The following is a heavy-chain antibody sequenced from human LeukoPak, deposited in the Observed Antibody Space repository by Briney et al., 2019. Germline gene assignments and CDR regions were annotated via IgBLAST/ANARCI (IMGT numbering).Heavy chain of an antibody. Sequence: SQTLSLTCTVSGGSCRSRNYLWSWIRQTPGEGLEWIGYISYSGSAYYNPSLKSRVTISIDTSNSQFSLRLRSVTAADTAVYYCAREVNIQADSDAFDIWGPGTTVTVSS. CDR3: AREVNIQADSDAFDI. V-gene: IGHV4-30-4*08. D-gene: IGHD1/OR15-1a*01. CDR1: GGSCRSRNYL. CDR2: ISYSGSA. J-gene: IGHJ3*02.